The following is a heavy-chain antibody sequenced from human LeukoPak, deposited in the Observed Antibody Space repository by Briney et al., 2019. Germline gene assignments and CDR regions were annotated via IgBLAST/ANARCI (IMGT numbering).Heavy chain of an antibody. V-gene: IGHV3-53*01. CDR1: GFTVSSNY. Sequence: GGSLRLSCAAFGFTVSSNYMSWVRQAPGKGLEWVSVIFGGGGTYYGDSVRGRFTISRDNSKNTLYLQMNSPRAEDTAVYYCASWPGVWYGEDFWGQGTLVTVSS. CDR2: IFGGGGT. J-gene: IGHJ4*02. CDR3: ASWPGVWYGEDF. D-gene: IGHD3-10*01.